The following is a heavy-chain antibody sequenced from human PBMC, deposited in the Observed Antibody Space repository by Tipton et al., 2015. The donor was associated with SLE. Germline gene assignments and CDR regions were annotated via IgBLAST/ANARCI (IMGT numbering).Heavy chain of an antibody. CDR2: IYHSGST. CDR3: ARVEASRGLWHNWFDP. CDR1: GGSISSSNW. Sequence: TLSLTCTVSGGSISSSNWWTWVRQPPGKGLEWIGEIYHSGSTYYNPSLNSRVTISVDTSKNQFSLTLTSVTAADTAVYYCARVEASRGLWHNWFDPWGQGTLITVSS. J-gene: IGHJ5*02. D-gene: IGHD2-21*01. V-gene: IGHV4-4*02.